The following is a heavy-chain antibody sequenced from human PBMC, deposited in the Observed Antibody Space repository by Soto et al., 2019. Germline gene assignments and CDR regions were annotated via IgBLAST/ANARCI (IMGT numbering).Heavy chain of an antibody. Sequence: QVQLVQSGAEEKKPGASVKVSCKASGSTFTNYDINWVRQSTGQGLEWMGWTNPKSGYTGFAQKFQGRVTMTRDPSISTAYMELDSLTSEDTAVYYCARTDGDLDYWGQGTLITVSS. CDR1: GSTFTNYD. J-gene: IGHJ4*02. V-gene: IGHV1-8*01. D-gene: IGHD4-17*01. CDR2: TNPKSGYT. CDR3: ARTDGDLDY.